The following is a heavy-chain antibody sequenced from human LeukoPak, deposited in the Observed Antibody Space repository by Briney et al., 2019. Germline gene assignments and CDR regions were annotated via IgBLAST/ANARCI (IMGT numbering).Heavy chain of an antibody. CDR2: IYYSGST. J-gene: IGHJ4*02. CDR1: GGSISSDY. CDR3: ARERGAVAFDY. D-gene: IGHD6-19*01. Sequence: KTSETLSLTCTVSGGSISSDYWSWIRQPPGKGLEWIGYIYYSGSTNYTPSLKSRVTISVDTSKNQFSLKLSSVTAADTAVYYCARERGAVAFDYWGQGTLVTVSS. V-gene: IGHV4-59*01.